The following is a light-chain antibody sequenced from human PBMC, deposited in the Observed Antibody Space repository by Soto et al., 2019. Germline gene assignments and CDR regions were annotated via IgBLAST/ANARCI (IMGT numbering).Light chain of an antibody. CDR3: CSYAGSSTFV. CDR2: EDS. Sequence: QSVLTQPASVSGSPGQSITISCTGTSSDVGGYNLVSWYQQHPGKAPKLMIYEDSKRPSGLSNRFSGSKSDNTASLTISGLQAEDEADYYCCSYAGSSTFVFGTGTKVTVL. CDR1: SSDVGGYNL. J-gene: IGLJ1*01. V-gene: IGLV2-23*01.